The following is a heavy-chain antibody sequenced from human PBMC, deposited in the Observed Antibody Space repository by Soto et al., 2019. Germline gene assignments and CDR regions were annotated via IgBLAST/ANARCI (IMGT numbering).Heavy chain of an antibody. D-gene: IGHD3-10*01. CDR3: ARGGFGALLGQIYYYHGMDV. Sequence: SETLSLTCTVSGGSISSSSYYWGWIRQPPGKGLEWIGSIYYSGSTYYNPSLKSRVTISVDTSKNQFSLKLSSVTAADTAVYYCARGGFGALLGQIYYYHGMDVWGQGTTVTVSS. V-gene: IGHV4-39*01. J-gene: IGHJ6*02. CDR1: GGSISSSSYY. CDR2: IYYSGST.